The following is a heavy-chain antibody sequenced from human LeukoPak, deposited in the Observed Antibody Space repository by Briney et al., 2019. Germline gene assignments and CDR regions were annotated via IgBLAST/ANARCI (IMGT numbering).Heavy chain of an antibody. D-gene: IGHD3-10*01. V-gene: IGHV3-23*01. CDR2: IGAGGSDT. CDR1: EFIFSNYP. Sequence: GGSLRLSCAASEFIFSNYPMSWVRQAPGKGLEWVSAIGAGGSDTYYAHSVKGRFTISRDNSKNTLYLQMNSLRAEDTAVYYCAKDLGLDYYGSGSYSPLDHWGQGTLVTVSS. CDR3: AKDLGLDYYGSGSYSPLDH. J-gene: IGHJ4*02.